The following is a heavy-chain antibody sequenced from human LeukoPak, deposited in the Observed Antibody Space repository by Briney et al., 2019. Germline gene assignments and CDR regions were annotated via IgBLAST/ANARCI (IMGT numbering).Heavy chain of an antibody. Sequence: GGSLRDSRADSGFSYSEYKLCWVRQAPGKGLDSISYISSSGSYTNHADSVKGRFTISRDNAKNSLYLQMNSLRAEDTAVYYCARRWGRRHHYYWRQGPLVTVSS. CDR3: ARRWGRRHHYY. CDR2: ISSSGSYT. V-gene: IGHV3-11*03. J-gene: IGHJ4*02. CDR1: GFSYSEYK. D-gene: IGHD2-15*01.